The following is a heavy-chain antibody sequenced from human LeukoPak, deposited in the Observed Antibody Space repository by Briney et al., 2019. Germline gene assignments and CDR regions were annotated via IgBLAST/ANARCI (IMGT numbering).Heavy chain of an antibody. V-gene: IGHV4-34*01. J-gene: IGHJ5*02. CDR1: GASLSGYY. Sequence: SETLSLTCAVYGASLSGYYWNWIRQPPVKGLEWIGEITDSGSTNYNPSLESRVTISVDTSQRRFSLRLTSVTAADTAIYYCARFPRWFDPWGQGTLVTVSS. CDR3: ARFPRWFDP. CDR2: ITDSGST.